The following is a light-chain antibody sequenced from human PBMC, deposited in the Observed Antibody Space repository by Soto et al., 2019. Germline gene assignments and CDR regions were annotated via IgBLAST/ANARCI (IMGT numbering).Light chain of an antibody. J-gene: IGKJ1*01. V-gene: IGKV1-39*01. CDR2: AAS. CDR1: QSISSY. CDR3: QQSYSTTPT. Sequence: IQVTPSPSSLSASGGGRVTSTCRASQSISSYLNWYQQKPGKAPKLLIYAASSLQSGVPSRFSGSGSGTDFTLTISSLQPEDFATYYCQQSYSTTPTFGQGTKVDI.